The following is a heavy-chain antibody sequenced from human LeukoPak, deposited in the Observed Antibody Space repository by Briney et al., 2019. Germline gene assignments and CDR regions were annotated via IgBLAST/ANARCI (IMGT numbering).Heavy chain of an antibody. CDR2: ISGSGGST. V-gene: IGHV3-23*01. CDR1: GFTFSTYA. Sequence: PGGSLRLSCAASGFTFSTYAMSWVRQAPGKGLEWVSAISGSGGSTYYADSVKGRFTISRDNSKNTLYLQMNSLRAEDTAVYYCAKAPDYYDSSGYYRFGYFDYWGQGTLVTVSS. J-gene: IGHJ4*02. D-gene: IGHD3-22*01. CDR3: AKAPDYYDSSGYYRFGYFDY.